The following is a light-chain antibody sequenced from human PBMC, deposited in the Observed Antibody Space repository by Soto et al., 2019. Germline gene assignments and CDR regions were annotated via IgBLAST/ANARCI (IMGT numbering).Light chain of an antibody. V-gene: IGKV3-15*01. Sequence: EIVMTQSPATLSVSPGERATLSCRASQSVSSNLAWYQQKPGQAPRLLIYGASTRATGIPARFSGSGSGTEFTLTISSLQSEDFAVYYCQQYNNWRFDGGTKVEFK. CDR2: GAS. J-gene: IGKJ4*02. CDR1: QSVSSN. CDR3: QQYNNWR.